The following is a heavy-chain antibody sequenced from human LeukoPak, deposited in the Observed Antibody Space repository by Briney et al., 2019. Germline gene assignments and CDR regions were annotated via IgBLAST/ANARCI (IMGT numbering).Heavy chain of an antibody. CDR2: ISSSGSTI. CDR1: GFTFSSYE. D-gene: IGHD3-22*01. CDR3: ARAIHYYDSSGYYYAANFDY. V-gene: IGHV3-48*03. Sequence: GGSLRLSCAASGFTFSSYEMNWVRQAPGKGLEWVSYISSSGSTIYYADSVKGRFTISRDNAKNSLYLQMNSLRAEDTAVYYCARAIHYYDSSGYYYAANFDYWGQGTLVTVSS. J-gene: IGHJ4*02.